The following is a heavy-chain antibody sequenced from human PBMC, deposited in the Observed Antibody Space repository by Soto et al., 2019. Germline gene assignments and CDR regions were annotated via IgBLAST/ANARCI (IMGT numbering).Heavy chain of an antibody. CDR2: IWYDGSNK. Sequence: QVQLVESGGGVVQPGRSLRLSCAASGFTFSSYGMHWVRQAPGKGLEWVAVIWYDGSNKYYADSVKGRFTISRDNSKNTLYLQMNSLRAEDTAVYYCARDRDSSGYYYESNWFDPWGQGTLVTVSS. CDR3: ARDRDSSGYYYESNWFDP. J-gene: IGHJ5*02. D-gene: IGHD3-22*01. V-gene: IGHV3-33*01. CDR1: GFTFSSYG.